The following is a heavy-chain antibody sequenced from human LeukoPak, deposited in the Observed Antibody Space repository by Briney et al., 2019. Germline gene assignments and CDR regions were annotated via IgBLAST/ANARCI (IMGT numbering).Heavy chain of an antibody. CDR1: GYIFTDYY. J-gene: IGHJ4*02. V-gene: IGHV1-2*06. CDR2: INPNSGGT. Sequence: ASVKVSCKASGYIFTDYYMHWVRQAPGQGLERMGRINPNSGGTNYAQKFQGRVTMTRDTSISTAYMELSRLRSDDTAVYYCARVGAYSSSSGDYWGQGTLVTVSS. CDR3: ARVGAYSSSSGDY. D-gene: IGHD6-6*01.